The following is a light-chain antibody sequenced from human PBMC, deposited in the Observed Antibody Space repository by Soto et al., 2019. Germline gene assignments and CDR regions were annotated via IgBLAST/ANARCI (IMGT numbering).Light chain of an antibody. CDR3: SSYTSSSPDV. CDR1: SSDVGGYYS. J-gene: IGLJ1*01. CDR2: DVT. V-gene: IGLV2-14*01. Sequence: QSALTQPASVSGSPGQSITISCTGTSSDVGGYYSVSWYQQHPGKAPKLMIYDVTNRPSGVSNRFSGSKSGNTASLTISGLHAEDEADYYCSSYTSSSPDVFGTGTKLTVL.